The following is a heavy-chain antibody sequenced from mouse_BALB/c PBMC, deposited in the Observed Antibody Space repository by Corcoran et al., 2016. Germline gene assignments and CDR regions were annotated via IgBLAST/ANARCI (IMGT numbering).Heavy chain of an antibody. CDR3: ANWDWYFDV. J-gene: IGHJ1*01. Sequence: EVQLQQSGAELVKPGASVKLSCTASGFNIKDTYMHWVKQRPEQGLEWIGRIDPANGNTNYDPKFQGKATITADTSSNTGYMQLSSLTSEDTTVYYCANWDWYFDVWGAGTTVTVSS. CDR2: IDPANGNT. CDR1: GFNIKDTY. D-gene: IGHD4-1*01. V-gene: IGHV14-3*02.